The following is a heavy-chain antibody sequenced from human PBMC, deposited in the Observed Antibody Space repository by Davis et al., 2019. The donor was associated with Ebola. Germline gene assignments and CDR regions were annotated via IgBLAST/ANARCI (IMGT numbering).Heavy chain of an antibody. Sequence: GESLKISCAASGFTVSSNYMSWVRQAPGKGLEWVSVIYSGGSTYYADSVKGRFTISRHNSKNTLYLPMNSLRAEDTAVYYCASLSRYYYYGMDVWGQGTTVTVSS. CDR1: GFTVSSNY. CDR2: IYSGGST. CDR3: ASLSRYYYYGMDV. D-gene: IGHD3-16*01. J-gene: IGHJ6*02. V-gene: IGHV3-53*04.